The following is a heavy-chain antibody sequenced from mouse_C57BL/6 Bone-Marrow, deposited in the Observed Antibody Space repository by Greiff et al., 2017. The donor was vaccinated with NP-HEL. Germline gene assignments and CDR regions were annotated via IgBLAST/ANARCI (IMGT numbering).Heavy chain of an antibody. CDR2: IDPSDSYT. V-gene: IGHV1-69*01. Sequence: QVQLQQSGAELVMPGASVKLSCKASGYTFTSYWMHWVKQRPGQGLEWIGEIDPSDSYTNYNQKFKGKSTLTVDKSSSTAYMQLSSLTSEDSAVYYCARWDYDRAWFAYWGQGTLVTVSA. CDR3: ARWDYDRAWFAY. J-gene: IGHJ3*01. D-gene: IGHD2-4*01. CDR1: GYTFTSYW.